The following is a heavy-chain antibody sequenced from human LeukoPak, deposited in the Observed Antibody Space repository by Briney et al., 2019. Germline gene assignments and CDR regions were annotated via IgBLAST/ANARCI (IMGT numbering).Heavy chain of an antibody. CDR1: GITLSYYG. D-gene: IGHD3-22*01. V-gene: IGHV3-23*01. CDR2: ISGSGGGT. Sequence: GGSLRLSCAVSGITLSYYGMSWVRQAPGKGLEWVAGISGSGGGTNYADSVKGRFTISRDNPRNTLYLQMNSLRAEDTAVYFCAKRGVVIPVILVGFHKEAYYFDSWGRGALVTVSS. CDR3: AKRGVVIPVILVGFHKEAYYFDS. J-gene: IGHJ4*02.